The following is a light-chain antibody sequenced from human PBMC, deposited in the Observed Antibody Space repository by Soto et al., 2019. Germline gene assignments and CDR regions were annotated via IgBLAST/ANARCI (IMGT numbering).Light chain of an antibody. V-gene: IGKV3-20*01. Sequence: EIVLTQSPGTLSLSPGERATLSCRASQSVSSSYLAWYQQKPGQAPRLLMYGASSRATGIPDRFSGSGSGTDFTLTISRLEPDDFAVYYCQPYDSSRAFGQGTKVDI. CDR3: QPYDSSRA. J-gene: IGKJ1*01. CDR1: QSVSSSY. CDR2: GAS.